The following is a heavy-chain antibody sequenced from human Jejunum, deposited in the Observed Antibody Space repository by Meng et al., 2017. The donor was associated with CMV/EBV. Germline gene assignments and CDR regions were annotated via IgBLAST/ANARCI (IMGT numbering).Heavy chain of an antibody. CDR2: INPKSGAT. CDR1: GYTFSDYY. Sequence: ASGYTFSDYYIRWVRQAPGRGLEWMGWINPKSGATKYGQKFQGRVTMTRDTSISTVYMELSRLRPDDTAVYYCAREDGYKFWFDPWGQGTLVTVSS. D-gene: IGHD5-24*01. CDR3: AREDGYKFWFDP. V-gene: IGHV1-2*02. J-gene: IGHJ5*02.